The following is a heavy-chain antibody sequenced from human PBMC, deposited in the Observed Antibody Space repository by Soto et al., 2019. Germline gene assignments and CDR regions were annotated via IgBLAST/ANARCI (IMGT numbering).Heavy chain of an antibody. CDR1: GYTFTVYY. J-gene: IGHJ4*02. Sequence: ASVKVSCKASGYTFTVYYMHWVRQAPGQGLEWMGWINPNSGGTNYAQKFQGRVTMTRDTSISTAYMELSRLRSDDTAVYYCARAAYSSGWVDYWGQGTLVTVSS. D-gene: IGHD6-19*01. V-gene: IGHV1-2*02. CDR3: ARAAYSSGWVDY. CDR2: INPNSGGT.